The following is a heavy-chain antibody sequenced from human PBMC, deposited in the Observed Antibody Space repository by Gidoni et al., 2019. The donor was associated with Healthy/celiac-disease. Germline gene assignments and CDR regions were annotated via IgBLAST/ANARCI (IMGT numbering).Heavy chain of an antibody. CDR2: ISWNSGSI. Sequence: EVQLVESGGGLVQPGRSLRLSCAASGFTFDDYAMHWVRQAPGKGLEWVSGISWNSGSIGYADSVKGRFTISRDNAKNSLYLQMNSLRAEDTALYYCAKDLRGLVVVSYGGGFDYWGQGTLVTVSS. CDR1: GFTFDDYA. V-gene: IGHV3-9*01. CDR3: AKDLRGLVVVSYGGGFDY. D-gene: IGHD3-22*01. J-gene: IGHJ4*02.